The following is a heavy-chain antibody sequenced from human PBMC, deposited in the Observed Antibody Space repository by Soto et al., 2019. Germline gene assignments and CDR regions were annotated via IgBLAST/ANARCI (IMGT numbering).Heavy chain of an antibody. CDR3: AKDDDTSSHYSLLDF. J-gene: IGHJ4*02. V-gene: IGHV3-33*06. D-gene: IGHD3-22*01. Sequence: QVQLVESGGGVVQPGTSLRLSCAASGFAFSYHGIHWVRQAPGKGLEWVAVTWSGGRGEYYADSVRGRFTISRDNSKTTVYLQMNRLRVEDMAVYYCAKDDDTSSHYSLLDFRGQGTLVTVSS. CDR2: TWSGGRGE. CDR1: GFAFSYHG.